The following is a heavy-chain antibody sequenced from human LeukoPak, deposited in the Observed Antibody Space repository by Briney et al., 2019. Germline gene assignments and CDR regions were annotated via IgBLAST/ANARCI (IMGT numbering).Heavy chain of an antibody. J-gene: IGHJ4*02. CDR2: IYHSGST. Sequence: PSETLSLTCAVSGGSISSSNWWSWVRQPPGKGLEWIGEIYHSGSTNYNPSLKSRVTISVDTSKNQFSLKLTSVTAADTGVYYCARTLIQVAACVYWGQGTLVTVSS. CDR3: ARTLIQVAACVY. D-gene: IGHD6-19*01. CDR1: GGSISSSNW. V-gene: IGHV4-4*02.